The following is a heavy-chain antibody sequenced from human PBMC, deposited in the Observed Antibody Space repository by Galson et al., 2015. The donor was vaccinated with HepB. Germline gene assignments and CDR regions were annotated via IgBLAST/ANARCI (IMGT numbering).Heavy chain of an antibody. Sequence: SLRLSCAASGFTFSSYGMHWVRQAPGKGLEWVAVISYDGSNKYYADSVKGRFTISRDNSKNTLYLQMNSLRAEDTAVYYCAKDRLAYYYYYGMDVWGQGTTVTVSS. V-gene: IGHV3-30*18. CDR3: AKDRLAYYYYYGMDV. D-gene: IGHD6-19*01. J-gene: IGHJ6*02. CDR1: GFTFSSYG. CDR2: ISYDGSNK.